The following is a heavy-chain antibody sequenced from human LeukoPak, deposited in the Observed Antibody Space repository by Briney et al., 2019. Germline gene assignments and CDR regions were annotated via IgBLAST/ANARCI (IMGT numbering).Heavy chain of an antibody. J-gene: IGHJ5*02. D-gene: IGHD2-2*01. CDR2: IYYSGST. CDR3: ARPLHCSSTTCYDWFDP. Sequence: PSETLSLTCTVSGGSISSYYWSWIRQPPGKGLEWIGYIYYSGSTNYNPSLKSRVTISIDTSKNQFSLKLSSVTAADTAIYYCARPLHCSSTTCYDWFDPWGQGALVTVSS. V-gene: IGHV4-59*12. CDR1: GGSISSYY.